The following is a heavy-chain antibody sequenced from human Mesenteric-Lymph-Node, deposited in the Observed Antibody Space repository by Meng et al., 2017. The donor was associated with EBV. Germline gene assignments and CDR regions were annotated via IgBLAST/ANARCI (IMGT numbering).Heavy chain of an antibody. D-gene: IGHD1-26*01. CDR2: ISAYNGDT. J-gene: IGHJ4*02. CDR3: ARDHGGKYYY. CDR1: GYTFTSYG. Sequence: QVQLVRSEAKVKKPGSSVKVSCKASGYTFTSYGISWARQAPGQGLEWMGWISAYNGDTKYAQKVQDRVTMTTDTSTSTVYMELRSLGSDDTAVYYCARDHGGKYYYWGQGTLVTVSS. V-gene: IGHV1-18*01.